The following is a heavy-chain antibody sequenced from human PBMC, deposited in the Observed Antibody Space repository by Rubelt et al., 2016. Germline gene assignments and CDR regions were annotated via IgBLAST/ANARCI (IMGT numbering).Heavy chain of an antibody. D-gene: IGHD2-2*01. CDR3: ARGNAQSTSPHYMDV. J-gene: IGHJ6*02. CDR2: TNHSGST. V-gene: IGHV4-39*07. CDR1: GGSISSSSYY. Sequence: QLQLQESGPGLVKPSETLSLTCTVSGGSISSSSYYWGWIRQPPGKGLEWIGETNHSGSTNYNPSLKSRVTISVDTSKNQFSLKLSSVTAADTAVYYCARGNAQSTSPHYMDVWGQGTTVTVSS.